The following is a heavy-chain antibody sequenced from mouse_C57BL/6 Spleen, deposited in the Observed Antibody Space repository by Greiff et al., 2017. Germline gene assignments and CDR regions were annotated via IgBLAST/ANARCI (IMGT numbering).Heavy chain of an antibody. V-gene: IGHV1-82*01. J-gene: IGHJ4*01. Sequence: QVQLQQSGPELVKPGASVKISCKASGYAFSSSWMNWVKQRPGKGLEWIGRIYPGDGDTNYNGKFKGKATLTADKSSSTAYMQLSSLTSEDSAVYFFARTEITTVVATEAMDYWGQGTSVTVSS. CDR2: IYPGDGDT. CDR3: ARTEITTVVATEAMDY. D-gene: IGHD1-1*01. CDR1: GYAFSSSW.